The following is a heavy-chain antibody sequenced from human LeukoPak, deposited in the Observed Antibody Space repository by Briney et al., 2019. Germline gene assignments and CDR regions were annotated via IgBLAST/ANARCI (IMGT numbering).Heavy chain of an antibody. V-gene: IGHV5-51*01. CDR2: IYPGDSDT. D-gene: IGHD2-2*01. CDR1: GYSFTSYW. Sequence: GESLKISCKGSGYSFTSYWIGWVRQVPGKGLEWMGIIYPGDSDTIYSPSFQGQVTISADKSISTAYLQWSSLRASDTGIYYCARRPASVGGGFDPWGQGTLVTVSS. J-gene: IGHJ5*02. CDR3: ARRPASVGGGFDP.